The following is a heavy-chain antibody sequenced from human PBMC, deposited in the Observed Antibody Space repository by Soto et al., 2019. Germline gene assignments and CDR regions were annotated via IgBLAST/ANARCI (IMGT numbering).Heavy chain of an antibody. Sequence: NPSETLSLTCTVSGGSISSYYWSWIRQPPGKGLEWIGYIYYSGSTNYNPSLKSRVTISVDTSKNQFSLKLSSVTAADTAVYYCARDPATPGGWFDPWGQGTLVTVSS. V-gene: IGHV4-59*01. CDR2: IYYSGST. J-gene: IGHJ5*02. CDR1: GGSISSYY. CDR3: ARDPATPGGWFDP. D-gene: IGHD2-15*01.